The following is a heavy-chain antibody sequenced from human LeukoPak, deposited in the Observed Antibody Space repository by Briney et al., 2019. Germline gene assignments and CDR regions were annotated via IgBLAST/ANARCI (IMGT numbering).Heavy chain of an antibody. CDR3: ARRVEPVAGTGSFDY. V-gene: IGHV4-59*08. CDR1: GYSISSSY. CDR2: IYYTGST. J-gene: IGHJ4*02. Sequence: PSETLSLTCTVFGYSISSSYWSWVRQPPGKGLEWIGFIYYTGSTNYNSSLKSRVTMSIDTSKKQFSLKLTSVTAADTAVYYCARRVEPVAGTGSFDYWGQGTLVTVSS. D-gene: IGHD6-19*01.